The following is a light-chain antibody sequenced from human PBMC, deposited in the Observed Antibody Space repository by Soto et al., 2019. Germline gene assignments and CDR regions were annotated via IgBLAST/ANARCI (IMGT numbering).Light chain of an antibody. CDR3: QQYNNWPRT. J-gene: IGKJ1*01. Sequence: EIVMTQSPATLSVSPGERATLSCRASQSVSNNLVWYQQKPGQAPRLLIYGASTRATGIPARFSGSGSGTEVTLTIRSLQSEDFAIYYCQQYNNWPRTFGQGTKVEIK. V-gene: IGKV3-15*01. CDR2: GAS. CDR1: QSVSNN.